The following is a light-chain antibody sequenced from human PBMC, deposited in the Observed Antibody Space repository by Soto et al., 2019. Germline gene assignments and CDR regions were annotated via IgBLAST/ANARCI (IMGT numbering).Light chain of an antibody. J-gene: IGKJ5*01. CDR3: QQYSHLIT. CDR1: QDISNY. V-gene: IGKV1-33*01. CDR2: DAS. Sequence: DIQMTHSPSSLSASVGDRVTITCPATQDISNYLNWYQQKLGKAPKLLIYDASNLETGVPSRFSGSGSGTDFTFTISSLQPEDIATYYCQQYSHLITFGQGTRLEIK.